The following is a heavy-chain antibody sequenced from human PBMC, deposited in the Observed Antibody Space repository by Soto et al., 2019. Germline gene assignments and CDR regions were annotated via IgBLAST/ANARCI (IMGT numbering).Heavy chain of an antibody. V-gene: IGHV3-30*18. J-gene: IGHJ4*02. Sequence: QVQLVESGGGVVQPGRSLRLSCAASGFTFSSYGMHWVRQAPGKGLEWVAVISYDGSNKYYADSVKGRFTISRDNSKNTLYLKMSSLRAEDTAVYYCAKDFWADYGDYGVGFDYWCQGTLVTVSS. CDR3: AKDFWADYGDYGVGFDY. CDR1: GFTFSSYG. D-gene: IGHD4-17*01. CDR2: ISYDGSNK.